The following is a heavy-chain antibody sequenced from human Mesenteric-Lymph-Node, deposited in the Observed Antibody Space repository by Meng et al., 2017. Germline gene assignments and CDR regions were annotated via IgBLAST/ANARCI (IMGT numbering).Heavy chain of an antibody. V-gene: IGHV4-59*01. Sequence: QVQLQESGPGLVTLWETLSLTGTVSGGSMSRYYWSWIRQSPGKGLEWIGYIYYSGSTNYNPSLKSRVTISVDTSKNQFSLELSSMSAADTAVYYCARGAGRAVGDRSGYFDYWGQGSLVTVSS. CDR3: ARGAGRAVGDRSGYFDY. J-gene: IGHJ4*02. CDR1: GGSMSRYY. D-gene: IGHD6-19*01. CDR2: IYYSGST.